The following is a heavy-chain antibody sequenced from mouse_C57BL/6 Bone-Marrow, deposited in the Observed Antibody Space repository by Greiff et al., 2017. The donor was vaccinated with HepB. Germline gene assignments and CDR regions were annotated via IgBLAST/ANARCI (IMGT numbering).Heavy chain of an antibody. CDR3: ARIPLTTVVATDWYFDV. D-gene: IGHD1-1*01. CDR1: GYTFTSYW. Sequence: QVQLQQSGAELVMPGASVKLSCKASGYTFTSYWMHWVKQRPGQGLEWIGEIDPSDSYTNYNQKFKGKSTLTVDKSSSTAYMQLSSLTSEDSAVYYCARIPLTTVVATDWYFDVWGTGTTVTVSS. CDR2: IDPSDSYT. J-gene: IGHJ1*03. V-gene: IGHV1-69*01.